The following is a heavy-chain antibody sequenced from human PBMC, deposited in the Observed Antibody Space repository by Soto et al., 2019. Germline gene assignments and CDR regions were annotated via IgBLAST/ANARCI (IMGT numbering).Heavy chain of an antibody. Sequence: GGSMRLSCAASGFTISSYSMSWVRQAPGKGLEWVSAISGSGGSTYYGDSVKGRFTISRDNSKNTLYLQMNSLRAEDTAVYYCAKEDSYSSSWFQFDYWGQGTLVTVSS. CDR3: AKEDSYSSSWFQFDY. CDR2: ISGSGGST. V-gene: IGHV3-23*01. CDR1: GFTISSYS. D-gene: IGHD6-13*01. J-gene: IGHJ4*02.